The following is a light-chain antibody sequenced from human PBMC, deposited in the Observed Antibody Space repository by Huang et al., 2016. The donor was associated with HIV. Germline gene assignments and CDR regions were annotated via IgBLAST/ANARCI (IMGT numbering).Light chain of an antibody. CDR3: QQRTNWPLT. Sequence: EIVLTQSPATLSLSPGERATLSCSASQSVSSYLAWYQQKPGQAPRLLIYDASSRATGIPARFSGSGSGTDFTLTISSLEPEDFAVYYCQQRTNWPLTFGGGTKVEIK. CDR1: QSVSSY. V-gene: IGKV3-11*01. CDR2: DAS. J-gene: IGKJ4*01.